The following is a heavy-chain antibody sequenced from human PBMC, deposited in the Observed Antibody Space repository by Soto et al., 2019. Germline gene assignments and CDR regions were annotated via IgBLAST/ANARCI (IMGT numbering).Heavy chain of an antibody. CDR3: AKDSQDIVVVPAAMFDLDY. J-gene: IGHJ4*02. CDR1: GVTFSSYA. Sequence: GGSLRLSCAASGVTFSSYAMSWVRQAPGKGLEWVSAISGSGGSTYYADSVKGRFTISRDNSKNTLYLQMNSLRAEDTAVYYCAKDSQDIVVVPAAMFDLDYWGQGTLVTVSS. CDR2: ISGSGGST. D-gene: IGHD2-2*01. V-gene: IGHV3-23*01.